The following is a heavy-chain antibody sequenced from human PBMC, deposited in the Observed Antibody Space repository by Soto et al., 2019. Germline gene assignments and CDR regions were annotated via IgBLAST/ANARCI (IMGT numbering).Heavy chain of an antibody. CDR3: ARKPYDYVWGSYRNYYYYGMDV. CDR2: INHSGST. V-gene: IGHV4-30-2*01. D-gene: IGHD3-16*02. CDR1: GGSITSGNSYS. J-gene: IGHJ6*02. Sequence: SETLSLTCAVSGGSITSGNSYSWSWIRQPPGKGLEWIGEINHSGSTNYNPSLKSRVTISVDTSKNQFSLKLSSVTAADTAVYYCARKPYDYVWGSYRNYYYYGMDVWGQGTTVTVSS.